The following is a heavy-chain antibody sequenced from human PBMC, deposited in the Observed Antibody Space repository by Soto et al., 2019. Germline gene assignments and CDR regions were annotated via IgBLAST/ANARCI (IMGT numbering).Heavy chain of an antibody. Sequence: EVQLVESGGGLVKPGGSLRLSCAASGFTFSSYSMNWVRQAPGKGLECVSSISSSSTYIYYADSVKGRFTISRDNAKNSLYLQMNSLRAEDTAVYYCARGIYSGSYHYFDYWGQGTLVTVSS. CDR3: ARGIYSGSYHYFDY. V-gene: IGHV3-21*01. J-gene: IGHJ4*02. CDR2: ISSSSTYI. CDR1: GFTFSSYS. D-gene: IGHD1-26*01.